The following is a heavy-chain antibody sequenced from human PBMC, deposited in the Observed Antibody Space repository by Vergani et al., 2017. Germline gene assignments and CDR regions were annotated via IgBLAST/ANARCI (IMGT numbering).Heavy chain of an antibody. CDR1: SFSVCSHY. CDR3: ARGMTTEATDLDGFDS. D-gene: IGHD1-1*01. V-gene: IGHV3-66*02. Sequence: LVESGGGLVQPGGSLRLSCAASSFSVCSHYMTWVRQAPGKGLEWVSTINIGGRTSYADSVKGRLTLTRDDSKNTLHLQMNSLRPEDTAVYYCARGMTTEATDLDGFDSWGGGRMVGVSS. CDR2: INIGGRT. J-gene: IGHJ3*02.